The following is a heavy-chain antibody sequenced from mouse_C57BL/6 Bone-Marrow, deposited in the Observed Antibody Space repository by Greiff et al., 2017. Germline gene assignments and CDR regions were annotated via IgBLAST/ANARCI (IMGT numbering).Heavy chain of an antibody. Sequence: QVQLKESGAELVRPGTSVKMSCKASGYTFTNYWIGWAKQRPGHGLEWIGDIYPGGGYTNYNEKFKGKATLTADKSSSTAYMQFSSLTSEDSAIYYCAREGGFGFAYCGQGTLVTVSA. CDR1: GYTFTNYW. CDR2: IYPGGGYT. V-gene: IGHV1-63*01. CDR3: AREGGFGFAY. J-gene: IGHJ3*01.